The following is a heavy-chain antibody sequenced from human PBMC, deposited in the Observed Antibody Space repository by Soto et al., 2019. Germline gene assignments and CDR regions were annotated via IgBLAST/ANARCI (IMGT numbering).Heavy chain of an antibody. Sequence: VQLVESGGGLVQPGRSLRLSCAASGFTFDDYAMHWVLQAPGKGLEWVSGISWNSGSIGYADSVKGRFTISRDNAKNSLYLQMNSLRAEDTALYYCAKDKYAQQGSDYWGQGTLVTVSS. CDR1: GFTFDDYA. V-gene: IGHV3-9*01. CDR3: AKDKYAQQGSDY. CDR2: ISWNSGSI. J-gene: IGHJ4*02. D-gene: IGHD6-13*01.